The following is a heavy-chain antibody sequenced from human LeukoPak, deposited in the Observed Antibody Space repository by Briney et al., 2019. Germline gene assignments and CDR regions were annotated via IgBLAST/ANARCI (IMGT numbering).Heavy chain of an antibody. CDR3: ARSSALALAANSDY. CDR1: GFTFTSYS. CDR2: ISDRSSYI. D-gene: IGHD2-15*01. V-gene: IGHV3-21*01. J-gene: IGHJ4*02. Sequence: GGSLRLSCAASGFTFTSYSMNWVRQAPGKGLEWVPSISDRSSYIYCADSVKGRFTISKYNAKNSLYLQMNSLRAEDTAVYSCARSSALALAANSDYWGQGPLVTVSS.